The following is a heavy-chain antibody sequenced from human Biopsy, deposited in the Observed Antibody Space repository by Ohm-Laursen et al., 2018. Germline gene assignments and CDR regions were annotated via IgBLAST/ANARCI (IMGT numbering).Heavy chain of an antibody. CDR3: ARGRHGYTFGEIQH. D-gene: IGHD5-24*01. Sequence: SLRLSCAASGFTFSNYWMTWVRQAPRKGLEWVANIKEDGSVIHYLDSVKGRFTISRDNANKLLFLQMSSLRAEDTALYYCARGRHGYTFGEIQHWGQGILVSVSS. CDR1: GFTFSNYW. V-gene: IGHV3-7*01. J-gene: IGHJ4*02. CDR2: IKEDGSVI.